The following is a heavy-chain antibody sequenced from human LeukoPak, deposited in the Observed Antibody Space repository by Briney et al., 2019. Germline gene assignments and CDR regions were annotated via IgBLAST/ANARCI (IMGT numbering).Heavy chain of an antibody. J-gene: IGHJ4*02. CDR2: ISYDGSNK. CDR1: GFTFSSYA. D-gene: IGHD6-6*01. CDR3: ASLPFEYSSSSGDY. Sequence: GGSLRLSCAASGFTFSSYAMHWVRQAPGKGLEWVAVISYDGSNKYYADSVKGRFTISRDNSKNTLYLQMNSLRAEDTAVYYCASLPFEYSSSSGDYWGQGTLVTVSS. V-gene: IGHV3-30-3*01.